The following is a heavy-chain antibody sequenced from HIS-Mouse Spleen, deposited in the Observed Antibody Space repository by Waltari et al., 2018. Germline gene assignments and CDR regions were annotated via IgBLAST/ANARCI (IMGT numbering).Heavy chain of an antibody. CDR1: GYTFTGYY. D-gene: IGHD3-10*01. J-gene: IGHJ4*02. Sequence: QVQLVQSGAEVKKPGASVKVSCKASGYTFTGYYMHWVRQAPGQGLEWMGWINPNSGVTNYAQKLQGRVTITRDTSLSKAYMELSRLRSDDTAVYYCAVYGSGSPFDYWGQGTLVTVSS. V-gene: IGHV1-2*02. CDR3: AVYGSGSPFDY. CDR2: INPNSGVT.